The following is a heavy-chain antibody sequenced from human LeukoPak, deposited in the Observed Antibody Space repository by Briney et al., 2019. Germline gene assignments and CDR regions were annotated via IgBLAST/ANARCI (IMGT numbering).Heavy chain of an antibody. CDR1: GVTFSVSY. CDR2: ISSSSSTI. J-gene: IGHJ4*02. V-gene: IGHV3-11*01. CDR3: ARVLGSYALNY. D-gene: IGHD1-26*01. Sequence: GGSLRLSCAASGVTFSVSYMGWIRQAPGKGLEWFSYISSSSSTIYYADSVKGRFTISRDNAKNSLYLQMSSLRAEDTAVYYCARVLGSYALNYWGQGTLVTVSS.